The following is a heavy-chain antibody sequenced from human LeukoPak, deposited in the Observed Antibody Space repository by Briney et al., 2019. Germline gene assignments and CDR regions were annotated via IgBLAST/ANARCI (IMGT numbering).Heavy chain of an antibody. CDR1: GGSISSDY. CDR3: AREGLRVTIFGVARYGMDV. CDR2: IYTSGST. J-gene: IGHJ6*02. D-gene: IGHD3-3*01. Sequence: PSETLSLTCTVSGGSISSDYWSWIRQPAGKGLECIGRIYTSGSTNYNPSLKSRVTMSVDTSKNQFSLKLSSVTAADTAVYYCAREGLRVTIFGVARYGMDVWGQGTTVTVSS. V-gene: IGHV4-4*07.